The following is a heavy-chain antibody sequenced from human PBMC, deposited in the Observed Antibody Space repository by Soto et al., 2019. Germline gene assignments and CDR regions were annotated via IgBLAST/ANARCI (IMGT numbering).Heavy chain of an antibody. CDR3: ARDYDSGNFDY. V-gene: IGHV3-48*04. D-gene: IGHD3-22*01. CDR2: ISSSSSTI. Sequence: EVQLVESGGGLVQPGGSLRLSCAASGFTFSSYSMNWVRQAPGKGLEWVSYISSSSSTIYYADSVKGRFTISRDNAKNSLYLQMNSLRAEDTAVYYCARDYDSGNFDYWGQGTLVTVSS. CDR1: GFTFSSYS. J-gene: IGHJ4*02.